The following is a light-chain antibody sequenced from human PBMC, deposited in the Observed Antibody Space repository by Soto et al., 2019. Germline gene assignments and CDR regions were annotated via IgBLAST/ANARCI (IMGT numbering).Light chain of an antibody. CDR1: QSVSRH. J-gene: IGKJ1*01. V-gene: IGKV3-11*01. Sequence: EIVLTQSPATLSLSPGERTTLSCRASQSVSRHLAWYQQKPGQAPRLLIYDASNMATGIPARFSGSGSGTDFTLTISSLEPEDFAVYYCQQRSNWLWTFDQGTKVEIK. CDR2: DAS. CDR3: QQRSNWLWT.